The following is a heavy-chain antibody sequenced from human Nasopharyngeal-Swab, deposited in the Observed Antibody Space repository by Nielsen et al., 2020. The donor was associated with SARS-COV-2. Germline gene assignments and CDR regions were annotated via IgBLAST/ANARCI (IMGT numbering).Heavy chain of an antibody. J-gene: IGHJ2*01. Sequence: GSLRLSCTVSGGSISSYYWSWIRQPPGKGLEWIGYIYYSGSTNYNPSLKSRVTISVDTYKNQFSLKLSSVTAADTAIYYCARDGRSSWYFDLWGRGTLVTVSS. CDR2: IYYSGST. V-gene: IGHV4-59*01. CDR3: ARDGRSSWYFDL. CDR1: GGSISSYY.